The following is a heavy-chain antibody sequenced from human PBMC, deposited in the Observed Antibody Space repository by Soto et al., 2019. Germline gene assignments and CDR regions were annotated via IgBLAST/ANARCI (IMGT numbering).Heavy chain of an antibody. V-gene: IGHV3-23*01. CDR3: AHVPSCELPYYYCGTDA. Sequence: GGSLRLSCAASGFTFSSYAMSWVRRAPGTGLEWVSAISGSGGSTYYEASVKGRFTISRDNSKNTLYLQMNSLRAEDTAVYYCAHVPSCELPYYYCGTDAWGHGTKVNVSS. CDR1: GFTFSSYA. CDR2: ISGSGGST. D-gene: IGHD1-26*01. J-gene: IGHJ6*02.